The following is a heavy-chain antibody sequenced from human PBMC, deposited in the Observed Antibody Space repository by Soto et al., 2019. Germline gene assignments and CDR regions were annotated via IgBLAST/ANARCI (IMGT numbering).Heavy chain of an antibody. Sequence: EVQLVESGGGLVQPGGSLRLSCAASGFTFSSFWMSWLRQAPGKGLEWVANIKQDGSEKYYVDSVKGRFTISRDNATNSLYLQMNSLRAEDTAVYYCEMVQWLVLFHGGQGTLVTVSS. V-gene: IGHV3-7*01. J-gene: IGHJ4*02. D-gene: IGHD6-19*01. CDR1: GFTFSSFW. CDR2: IKQDGSEK. CDR3: EMVQWLVLFH.